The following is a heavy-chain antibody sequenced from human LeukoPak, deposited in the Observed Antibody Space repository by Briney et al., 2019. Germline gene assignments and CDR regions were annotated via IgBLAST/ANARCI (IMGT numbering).Heavy chain of an antibody. CDR3: AREGRDGYNYQGYFDY. J-gene: IGHJ4*02. Sequence: GGSLRLSCAASGFTFSRYAMNWVRQAPGKGLEWVSSISSSSSYIYYADSVKGRFTISRDNAKNSLYLQMNSLRAEDTAVYYCAREGRDGYNYQGYFDYWGQGTLVTVSS. CDR2: ISSSSSYI. V-gene: IGHV3-21*01. CDR1: GFTFSRYA. D-gene: IGHD5-24*01.